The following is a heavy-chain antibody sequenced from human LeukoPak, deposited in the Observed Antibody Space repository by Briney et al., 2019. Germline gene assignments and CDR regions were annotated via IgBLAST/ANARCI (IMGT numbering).Heavy chain of an antibody. CDR2: ISGSGGST. Sequence: GGSLRLSCAATGFTFSSYAMSWVRQAPGKGLEWVSAISGSGGSTYYADSVKGRFTISRDNSKNTLFLQMNSLRAEDTAVYYCAKDREGLSSGYDLEYFDYWGQGTLVTVSS. CDR3: AKDREGLSSGYDLEYFDY. V-gene: IGHV3-23*01. CDR1: GFTFSSYA. J-gene: IGHJ4*02. D-gene: IGHD5-12*01.